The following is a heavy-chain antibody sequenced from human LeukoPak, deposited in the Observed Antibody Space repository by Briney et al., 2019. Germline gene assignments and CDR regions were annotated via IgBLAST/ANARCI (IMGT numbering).Heavy chain of an antibody. CDR1: GGSIRSGDYS. Sequence: SQTLSLTCTVSGGSIRSGDYSWNWIRQHPGKGLEWIGYIYYSGSTYYNPSLTSRVTMSVDTSKNQFSLKLSSVTAADTAAYYCARFHYYYGMDVWGQGTTVTVSS. CDR2: IYYSGST. V-gene: IGHV4-31*03. CDR3: ARFHYYYGMDV. J-gene: IGHJ6*02.